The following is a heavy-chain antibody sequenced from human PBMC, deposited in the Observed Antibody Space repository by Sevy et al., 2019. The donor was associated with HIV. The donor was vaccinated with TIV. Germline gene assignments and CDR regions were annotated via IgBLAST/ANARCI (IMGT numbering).Heavy chain of an antibody. J-gene: IGHJ4*02. CDR1: GDSVTNYY. CDR2: IYTSGNTNSGNT. CDR3: ASGRGYSYSLNY. V-gene: IGHV4-4*07. Sequence: SETLSLNCTVSGDSVTNYYWNWIRQPAGKGLEWIGRIYTSGNTNSGNTNYNPSLKSRVTMSVGTSKNRFSLKLTSVTAADTAVYYCASGRGYSYSLNYWGQGTVVTVSS. D-gene: IGHD2-2*03.